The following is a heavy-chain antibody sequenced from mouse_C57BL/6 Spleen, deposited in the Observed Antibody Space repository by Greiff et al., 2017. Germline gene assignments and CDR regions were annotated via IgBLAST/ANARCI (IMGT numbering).Heavy chain of an antibody. D-gene: IGHD2-3*01. V-gene: IGHV1-55*01. CDR2: IYPGSGST. J-gene: IGHJ2*01. CDR3: AKGDGSLYFDY. CDR1: GYTFTSYW. Sequence: QVQLQQSGAELVKPGASVKMSCKASGYTFTSYWITWVKQRPGQGLEWIGDIYPGSGSTNYNEKFKSKATLTVDTSSSTAYMQLSNLTSEDAAVYYCAKGDGSLYFDYWGQGTTLTVAS.